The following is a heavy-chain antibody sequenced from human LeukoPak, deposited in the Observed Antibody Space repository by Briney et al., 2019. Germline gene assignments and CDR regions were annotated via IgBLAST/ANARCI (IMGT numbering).Heavy chain of an antibody. V-gene: IGHV3-30*03. J-gene: IGHJ2*01. Sequence: GGSLRLSCAASGFTFSSYGMHWVRQAPGKGLEWVAVISYDGSNKYYADSVKGRFTISRDNSKNTLYLQMNSLRAEDTAVYYCASFTKKLGPTDWYFDLWGRGTLVTVSS. CDR1: GFTFSSYG. CDR3: ASFTKKLGPTDWYFDL. CDR2: ISYDGSNK. D-gene: IGHD7-27*01.